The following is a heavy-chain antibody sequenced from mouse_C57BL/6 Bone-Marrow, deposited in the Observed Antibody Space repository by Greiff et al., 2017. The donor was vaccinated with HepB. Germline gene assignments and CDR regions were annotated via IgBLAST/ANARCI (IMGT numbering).Heavy chain of an antibody. J-gene: IGHJ2*01. CDR3: ASPDSSGYLHYFDY. V-gene: IGHV1-64*01. CDR1: GYTFTSYW. D-gene: IGHD3-2*02. Sequence: QVQLQQPGAELVKPGASVKLSCKASGYTFTSYWMHWVKQRPGQGLEWIGMIHPNSGSTNYNEKFKSKATLTVDKSSSTAYMQLSSLTSEDSAVYYCASPDSSGYLHYFDYWGQGTTLTVSS. CDR2: IHPNSGST.